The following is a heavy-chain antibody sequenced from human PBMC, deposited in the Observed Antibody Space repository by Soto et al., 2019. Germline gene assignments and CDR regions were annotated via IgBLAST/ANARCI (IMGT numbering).Heavy chain of an antibody. CDR3: VKDRGDSDY. Sequence: QLQLVESGGGVVQPVRSLRLSCAASAFPFSSFAMHWVRQAPGKGLEWLALISYDGRNEYYADSVQGRFAISRDNSKYMLYLQMTSLRPEDTAVYYCVKDRGDSDYWGQGALVIVSS. CDR2: ISYDGRNE. V-gene: IGHV3-30*18. J-gene: IGHJ4*02. CDR1: AFPFSSFA.